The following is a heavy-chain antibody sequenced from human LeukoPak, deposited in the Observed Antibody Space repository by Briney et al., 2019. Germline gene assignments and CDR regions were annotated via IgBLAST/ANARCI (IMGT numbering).Heavy chain of an antibody. J-gene: IGHJ4*02. Sequence: SETLSLTCTVSGGSISYHYWSWIRQSPGKGLEWIGSIYYSGSSNYNPSLKSRVTISVDTSKNQFSLKLNSVTAADTAVYYCARDHSSSSEDYWGQGTLVTVSS. D-gene: IGHD6-13*01. CDR1: GGSISYHY. CDR2: IYYSGSS. CDR3: ARDHSSSSEDY. V-gene: IGHV4-59*11.